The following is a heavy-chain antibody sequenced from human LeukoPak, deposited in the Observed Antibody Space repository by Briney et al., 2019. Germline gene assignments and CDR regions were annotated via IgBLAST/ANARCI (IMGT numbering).Heavy chain of an antibody. V-gene: IGHV1-46*01. Sequence: ASVKVSCKASGYTFTNYYMHWVRQAPGQGLEWMGIIDPSGGSTTSAQKFQGRVTITADKSTSTAYMELSSLRSEDTAVYYCARDLCSGGSCPGDYWGQGTLVTVPS. CDR3: ARDLCSGGSCPGDY. J-gene: IGHJ4*02. CDR2: IDPSGGST. D-gene: IGHD2-15*01. CDR1: GYTFTNYY.